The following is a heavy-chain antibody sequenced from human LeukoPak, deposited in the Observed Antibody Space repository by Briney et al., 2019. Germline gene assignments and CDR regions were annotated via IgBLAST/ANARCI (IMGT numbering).Heavy chain of an antibody. CDR2: ISGSSGST. V-gene: IGHV3-23*01. CDR3: AKLQVAVVGGWFDP. D-gene: IGHD2-21*01. CDR1: GFTFSSYA. Sequence: QSGGALRLSCAASGFTFSSYAMSWVRQAPGRGREWVSAISGSSGSTYYADSVKGRFTISRDNSKNTLYLQMNSLRAEDTAVYYCAKLQVAVVGGWFDPWGQGTLVTVSS. J-gene: IGHJ5*02.